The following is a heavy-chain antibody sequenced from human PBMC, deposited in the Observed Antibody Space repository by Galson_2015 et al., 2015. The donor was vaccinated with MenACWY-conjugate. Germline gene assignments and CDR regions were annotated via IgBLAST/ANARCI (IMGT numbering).Heavy chain of an antibody. Sequence: SLRLSCAASGFTFSSYAMHWVRQAPGKGLEYVSAISSNGGSTYYANSVKGRFTISRDNSKNTLYLQMGSLRAEDMAVYYCARVSPFPADSGYEYYYGMDVWGQGTTVTVSS. V-gene: IGHV3-64*01. CDR1: GFTFSSYA. J-gene: IGHJ6*02. CDR2: ISSNGGST. D-gene: IGHD5-12*01. CDR3: ARVSPFPADSGYEYYYGMDV.